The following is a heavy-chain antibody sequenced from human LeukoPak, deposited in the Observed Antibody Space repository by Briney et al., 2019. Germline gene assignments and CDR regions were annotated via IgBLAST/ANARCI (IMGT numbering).Heavy chain of an antibody. D-gene: IGHD5-12*01. J-gene: IGHJ6*03. CDR1: GYSISSGYY. V-gene: IGHV4-38-2*02. Sequence: PSETLSLTCTVSGYSISSGYYWGWIRQPPGKGLEWIGSIYYSGSTYYNPSLKSRVTISVDTSKNQFSLKLSSVTAADTAVYYCARVKAYSGYDYGYYYYYYMDVWGKGTTVTVSS. CDR3: ARVKAYSGYDYGYYYYYYMDV. CDR2: IYYSGST.